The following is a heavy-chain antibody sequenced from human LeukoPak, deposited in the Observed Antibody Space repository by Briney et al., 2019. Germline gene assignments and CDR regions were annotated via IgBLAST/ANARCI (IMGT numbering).Heavy chain of an antibody. CDR3: AASSTSAPNWFDP. J-gene: IGHJ5*02. V-gene: IGHV3-7*01. CDR2: INQDGSEK. CDR1: GFTFRRYW. D-gene: IGHD2-2*01. Sequence: AVYLRLSCAASGFTFRRYWMSWLRQATVEGLESLANINQDGSEKNHVDSVKGRFTISRDNANNSLYLQMNSLRAEDTAVYYCAASSTSAPNWFDPWGQGTLGTVSS.